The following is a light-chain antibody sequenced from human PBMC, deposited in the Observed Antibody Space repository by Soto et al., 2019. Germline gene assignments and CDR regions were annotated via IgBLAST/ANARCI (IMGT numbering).Light chain of an antibody. J-gene: IGKJ1*01. V-gene: IGKV1-39*01. Sequence: DLLFIQAPATSSTAVGDRVTITCRSSQSIAIWLAWYHQKPGKAPKLLIYAASSLQSGVPSRCSGSGSGTDFTLTISSLQPEDFVTYYCPQCYNTLWTFGQGTKVDI. CDR1: QSIAIW. CDR2: AAS. CDR3: PQCYNTLWT.